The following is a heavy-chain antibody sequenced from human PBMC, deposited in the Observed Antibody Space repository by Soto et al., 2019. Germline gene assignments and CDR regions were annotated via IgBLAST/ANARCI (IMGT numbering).Heavy chain of an antibody. CDR2: ISYDESDK. D-gene: IGHD3-22*01. CDR3: VKSQFSDSGGYPLAS. CDR1: GFRFSTYA. J-gene: IGHJ4*02. Sequence: QVQLVESGGGVVQPGRSLRLSCAASGFRFSTYAMHWVRQAPGKGLEWVAVISYDESDKLYADSVKGRFTISKDNTQNTLYLQTNRRRGEETARYYCVKSQFSDSGGYPLASWGQGTMVTVSS. V-gene: IGHV3-30*18.